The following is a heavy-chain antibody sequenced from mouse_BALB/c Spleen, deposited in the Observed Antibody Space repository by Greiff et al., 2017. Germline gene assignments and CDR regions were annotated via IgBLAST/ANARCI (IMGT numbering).Heavy chain of an antibody. D-gene: IGHD3-3*01. CDR3: ARWGDGFAY. Sequence: VQLKESGPELVKPGASVKISCKASGYSFTGYFMNWVMQSHGKSLEWIGRINPYNGDTFYNQKFKGKATLTVDKSSSTAHMELRSLASEDSAVYYCARWGDGFAYWGQGTLVTVSA. V-gene: IGHV1-20*02. CDR1: GYSFTGYF. J-gene: IGHJ3*01. CDR2: INPYNGDT.